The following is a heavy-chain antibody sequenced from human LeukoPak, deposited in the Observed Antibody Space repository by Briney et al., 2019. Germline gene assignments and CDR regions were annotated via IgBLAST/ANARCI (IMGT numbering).Heavy chain of an antibody. V-gene: IGHV4-39*01. J-gene: IGHJ4*02. CDR3: ASIAAAGNE. CDR2: IYYSGST. CDR1: GGSISRSTYY. Sequence: SETLSLTCTVSGGSISRSTYYWGWNREPPGQGLVWIGGIYYSGSTYYNPSLKSRVTISVDTSMNQFSLKLSSVTAADTAVYYCASIAAAGNEWGQGTLVTVSS. D-gene: IGHD6-13*01.